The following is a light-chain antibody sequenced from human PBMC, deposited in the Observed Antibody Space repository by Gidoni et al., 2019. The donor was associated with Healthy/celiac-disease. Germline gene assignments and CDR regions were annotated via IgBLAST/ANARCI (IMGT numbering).Light chain of an antibody. Sequence: QSALTQPASVSGSPGQSITISCTGTSSDVGGYNCVSWYHQHPGKAPKPMIYEVSNRPSGVSNRFSGSKSGNTASLTISGLQAEDEADYYCSSYTSSSTLVVFGTGTKVTVL. CDR3: SSYTSSSTLVV. CDR1: SSDVGGYNC. CDR2: EVS. V-gene: IGLV2-14*01. J-gene: IGLJ1*01.